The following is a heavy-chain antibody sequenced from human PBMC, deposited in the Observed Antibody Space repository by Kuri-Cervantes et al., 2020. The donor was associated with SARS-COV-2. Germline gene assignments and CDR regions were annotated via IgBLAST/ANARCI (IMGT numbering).Heavy chain of an antibody. CDR2: IWYDGSNK. CDR3: ARDGGGYYDSSGYYGQLGFDY. V-gene: IGHV3-33*08. D-gene: IGHD3-22*01. J-gene: IGHJ4*02. CDR1: GFTFSSYG. Sequence: GGSLRLSCAASGFTFSSYGMHWVRQAPGKGLEWVAVIWYDGSNKYYADSVKGRFTISRDNSKNTLYLQMNSLRDEDTAVYYCARDGGGYYDSSGYYGQLGFDYWGQGTLVTVSS.